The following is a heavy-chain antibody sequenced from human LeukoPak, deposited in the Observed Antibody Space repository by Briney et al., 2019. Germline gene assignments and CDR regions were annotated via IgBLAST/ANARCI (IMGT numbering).Heavy chain of an antibody. Sequence: GGSLRLSCAASGFTFSSYAMSWVRQAPGKGLEWVSAISGSGGSTYYADSVKGRFTISRDNSKNTLYLQMNSLRAEDTAVYYCAKDVYSSSSGTLRGYYFDYWGQGTLATVSS. CDR3: AKDVYSSSSGTLRGYYFDY. J-gene: IGHJ4*02. CDR1: GFTFSSYA. D-gene: IGHD6-6*01. V-gene: IGHV3-23*01. CDR2: ISGSGGST.